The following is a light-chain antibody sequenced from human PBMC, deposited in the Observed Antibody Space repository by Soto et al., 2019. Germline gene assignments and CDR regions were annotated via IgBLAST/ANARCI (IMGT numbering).Light chain of an antibody. Sequence: QSVLTQSTSASGTPGQRVTISCSGSRSNIGRNTVSWYQQIPGTAPKLLIYSDDQRPSWVPGRFSASKSGASASLAITGLQSEDEALYYCASWDDSLNVIFGGGTKLTVL. J-gene: IGLJ2*01. V-gene: IGLV1-44*01. CDR3: ASWDDSLNVI. CDR2: SDD. CDR1: RSNIGRNT.